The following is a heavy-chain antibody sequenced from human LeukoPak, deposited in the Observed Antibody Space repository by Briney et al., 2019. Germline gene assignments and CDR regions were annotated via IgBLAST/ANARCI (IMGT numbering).Heavy chain of an antibody. D-gene: IGHD3-3*01. CDR2: INHSGST. Sequence: SETLSLTCAVYGGSFSGYYWSWIRQPPGKGLEWIGEINHSGSTHYNPSLKSRVTMSVDTSKNQFSLKLSSVTAADTAVYYCARVFSYPLRAPFDPWGQGTLVTVSS. J-gene: IGHJ5*02. CDR1: GGSFSGYY. CDR3: ARVFSYPLRAPFDP. V-gene: IGHV4-34*01.